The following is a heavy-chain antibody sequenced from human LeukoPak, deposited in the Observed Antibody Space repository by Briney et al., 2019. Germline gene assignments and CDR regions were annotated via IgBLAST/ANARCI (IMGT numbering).Heavy chain of an antibody. D-gene: IGHD1-14*01. Sequence: KSSETLSLTCTVSGGSISSYYRSWIRQPPGKGLEWIGYIYYSGSTNYNPSLKSRVTISIDTSKKQFSLKVSSVTAEDTAVYYCARSSATYHEGFDYWGQGALVTVSS. CDR3: ARSSATYHEGFDY. CDR2: IYYSGST. V-gene: IGHV4-59*08. CDR1: GGSISSYY. J-gene: IGHJ4*02.